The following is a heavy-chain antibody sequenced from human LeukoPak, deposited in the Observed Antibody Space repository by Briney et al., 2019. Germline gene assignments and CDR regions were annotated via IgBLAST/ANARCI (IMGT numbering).Heavy chain of an antibody. J-gene: IGHJ4*02. V-gene: IGHV4-34*01. D-gene: IGHD3-22*01. CDR2: INHSGST. CDR3: AKDHESDGYPCLDH. Sequence: SETLSLTCAVYGGSFSGYYWSWIRQPPGKGLEWIGEINHSGSTNYNPSLKSRVTISVDTSKNQFSLKLSSVTAADTAVYYCAKDHESDGYPCLDHWGLGTLVTVSS. CDR1: GGSFSGYY.